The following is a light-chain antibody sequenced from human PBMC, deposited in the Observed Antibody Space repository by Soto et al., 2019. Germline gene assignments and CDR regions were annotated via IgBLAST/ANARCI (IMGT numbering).Light chain of an antibody. V-gene: IGKV3-11*01. J-gene: IGKJ2*01. Sequence: EIVLTQSPATLSLSPGDRATLSCRASQSVSSYLAWYQQKPGQAPRLLIYDASNRATGIPARFSGSGSGTDFTLTIRSLEPEDFAVYYCQQRSSWYTFGQGTKLEIK. CDR2: DAS. CDR3: QQRSSWYT. CDR1: QSVSSY.